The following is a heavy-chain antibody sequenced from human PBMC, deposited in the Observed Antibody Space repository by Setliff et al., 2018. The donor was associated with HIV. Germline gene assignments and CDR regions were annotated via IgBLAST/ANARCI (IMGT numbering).Heavy chain of an antibody. Sequence: ASVKVSCKASGYTFTSYGISWVRQAPGQGLEWMGIINPSGGSTSYAQKFQGRVTMTRDTSTRTAYMELSSLRSEDTAVYYCARDSPRQRVVDYYYYMDVWGKGTTVTVSS. CDR3: ARDSPRQRVVDYYYYMDV. D-gene: IGHD2-15*01. CDR2: INPSGGST. CDR1: GYTFTSYG. V-gene: IGHV1-46*01. J-gene: IGHJ6*03.